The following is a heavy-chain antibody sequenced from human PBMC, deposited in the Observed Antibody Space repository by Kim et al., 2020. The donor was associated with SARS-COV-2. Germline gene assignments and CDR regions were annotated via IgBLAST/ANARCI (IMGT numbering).Heavy chain of an antibody. CDR3: ARDRRDGYKESVRRTQIQFDY. J-gene: IGHJ4*02. Sequence: ASVKVSCKASGYTFTSYYMHWVRQAPGQGLEWMGIINPSGGSTSYAQKFQGRVTMTRDTSTSTVYMELSSLRSEDTAVYYCARDRRDGYKESVRRTQIQFDYWGQGTLVTVSS. D-gene: IGHD5-12*01. CDR1: GYTFTSYY. CDR2: INPSGGST. V-gene: IGHV1-46*01.